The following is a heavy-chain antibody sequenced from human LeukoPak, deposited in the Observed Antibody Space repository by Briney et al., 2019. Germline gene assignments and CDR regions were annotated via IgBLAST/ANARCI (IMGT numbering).Heavy chain of an antibody. CDR2: ISYDGSNK. CDR3: ARGGENSYEPNDY. CDR1: GFTVSSNY. Sequence: PGGSLRLSCAASGFTVSSNYMSWVRQAPGKGLEWVAVISYDGSNKYYADSVKGRFTISRDNSKNTLYLQMNSLRAEDTAVYYCARGGENSYEPNDYWGQGTLVTVSS. V-gene: IGHV3-30-3*01. J-gene: IGHJ4*02. D-gene: IGHD5-18*01.